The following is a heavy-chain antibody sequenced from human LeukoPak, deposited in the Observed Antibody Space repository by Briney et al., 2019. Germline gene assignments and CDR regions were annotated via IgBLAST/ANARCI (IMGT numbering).Heavy chain of an antibody. CDR1: GGTFSSYA. D-gene: IGHD1-26*01. Sequence: GASVKVSCKASGGTFSSYAISWVRQAPGQGLEWMGGIIPIFGTANYAQKFQGRVTITTDESTSTAYMELSSLRSEDTAVYYCARSNSGSYQLAFDYWGQGTLVTVSS. CDR3: ARSNSGSYQLAFDY. V-gene: IGHV1-69*05. CDR2: IIPIFGTA. J-gene: IGHJ4*02.